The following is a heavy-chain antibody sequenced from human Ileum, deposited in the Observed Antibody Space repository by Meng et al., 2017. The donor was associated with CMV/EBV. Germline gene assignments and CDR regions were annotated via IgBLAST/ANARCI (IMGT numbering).Heavy chain of an antibody. CDR3: AKDHSNTWYGWGWLDP. CDR1: GGSFNIYA. CDR2: VIPVFGKA. Sequence: GGSFNIYAFTWVRQATGQGLEGKGGVIPVFGKAHYAQKCQGRVTITTDESTSTAYMELSSLSPEDTAMYYCAKDHSNTWYGWGWLDPWGQGTLVTVSS. V-gene: IGHV1-69*05. D-gene: IGHD3-10*01. J-gene: IGHJ5*02.